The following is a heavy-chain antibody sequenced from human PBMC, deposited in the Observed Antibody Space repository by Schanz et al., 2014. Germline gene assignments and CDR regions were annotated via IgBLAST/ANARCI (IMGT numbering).Heavy chain of an antibody. CDR2: IYTSGST. CDR1: GGSISSSF. D-gene: IGHD2-2*01. Sequence: QVKLQESGPGLVKPSETLSLTCNVSGGSISSSFWSWIRQPPGKGLEWIGRIYTSGSTNYNPSLKSRVPISVAPSKTQFSLKLGSVTAADTAVYYCARDVGGCSSSTSCYAFEIWGQGTMVTVSS. J-gene: IGHJ3*02. CDR3: ARDVGGCSSSTSCYAFEI. V-gene: IGHV4-4*08.